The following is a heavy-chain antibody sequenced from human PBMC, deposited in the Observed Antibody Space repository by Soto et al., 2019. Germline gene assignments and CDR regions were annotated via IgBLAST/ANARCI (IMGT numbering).Heavy chain of an antibody. D-gene: IGHD3-10*02. J-gene: IGHJ3*02. V-gene: IGHV3-23*01. CDR1: GFTFSSYA. Sequence: EVQLLESGGGLVQPGGSLRLSCAASGFTFSSYAMSWVRQAPGKGLEWVSAISGSGGSTYYADSVKGRFTISRDNSKNTLYLQINSLRAEDTAVYYCAKDTDSQLRSVDAFDIWGQGTMVTVSS. CDR3: AKDTDSQLRSVDAFDI. CDR2: ISGSGGST.